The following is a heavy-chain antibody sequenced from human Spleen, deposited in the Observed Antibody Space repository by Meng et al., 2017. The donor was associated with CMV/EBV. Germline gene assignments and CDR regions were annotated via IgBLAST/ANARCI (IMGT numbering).Heavy chain of an antibody. CDR3: LKGGKAHFDF. J-gene: IGHJ4*02. D-gene: IGHD4-23*01. V-gene: IGHV3-74*01. CDR1: GFTFSNYW. CDR2: INSDGSST. Sequence: ETLSLTCAASGFTFSNYWMHWVRQAPGKGLVWVSRINSDGSSTSYADSVKGRFTISRDNAKNTLYLQMNSLRADDTAMYYCLKGGKAHFDFWGQGTLVTVSS.